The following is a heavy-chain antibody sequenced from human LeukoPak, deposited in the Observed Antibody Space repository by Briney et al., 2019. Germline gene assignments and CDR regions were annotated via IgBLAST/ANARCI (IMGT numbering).Heavy chain of an antibody. CDR1: GYSISSGYY. D-gene: IGHD1-26*01. Sequence: NTSETLSLTCAVSGYSISSGYYWGWIRQPAGKGLEWIGRIYTSGSTNYNPSLKSRVTMSVDTSKNQFSLKLSSVTAADTAVYYCASIELLGAFDIWGQGTMVTVSS. V-gene: IGHV4-4*07. CDR2: IYTSGST. CDR3: ASIELLGAFDI. J-gene: IGHJ3*02.